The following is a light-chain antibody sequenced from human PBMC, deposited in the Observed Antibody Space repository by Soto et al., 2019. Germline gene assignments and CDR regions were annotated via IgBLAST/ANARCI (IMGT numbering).Light chain of an antibody. V-gene: IGKV1-5*03. CDR3: HQYNSFSWT. CDR1: QSISSW. CDR2: KAS. J-gene: IGKJ1*01. Sequence: DIQMTQSPSTLSASVGDRVTITCRASQSISSWLAWYQQKPGKAPKLLIYKASRLENGVPSRFSGRGSGTEFTLTISSLQPDDFATYYCHQYNSFSWTFGQGTKVEIK.